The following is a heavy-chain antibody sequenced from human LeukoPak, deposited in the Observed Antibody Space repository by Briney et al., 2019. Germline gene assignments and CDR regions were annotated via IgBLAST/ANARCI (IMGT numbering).Heavy chain of an antibody. Sequence: GGSLRLSCAASGFTVSSNYMSWVRQAPGKGLEWVSVIYSGGSTYYADSVKGRFTTSRDNSKNTLYLQMNSLRAEDTAVYYCAREPYGYFDYWGQGTLVTVSS. V-gene: IGHV3-66*01. CDR2: IYSGGST. D-gene: IGHD4-17*01. CDR3: AREPYGYFDY. CDR1: GFTVSSNY. J-gene: IGHJ4*02.